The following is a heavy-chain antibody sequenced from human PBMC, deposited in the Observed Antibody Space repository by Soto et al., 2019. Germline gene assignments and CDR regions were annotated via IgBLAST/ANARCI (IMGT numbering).Heavy chain of an antibody. J-gene: IGHJ4*02. CDR3: ARRRFGSGLDY. V-gene: IGHV4-59*01. Sequence: QVQLQESGPGLVKPSETLSLTCTVSGGSISSYYWTWIRQPPGKGLEWIAYIYYTGSTNYNPSLKSRVTISVDTSKNQFSLKLSSVTAADTAVYYCARRRFGSGLDYWGQGTLVTVSS. CDR2: IYYTGST. D-gene: IGHD6-19*01. CDR1: GGSISSYY.